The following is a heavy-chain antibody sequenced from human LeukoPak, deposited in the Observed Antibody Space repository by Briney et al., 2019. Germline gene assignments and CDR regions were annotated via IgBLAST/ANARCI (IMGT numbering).Heavy chain of an antibody. V-gene: IGHV4-61*01. D-gene: IGHD6-19*01. CDR2: VHYSGSA. Sequence: SETLSLTCSVSGGSVRSDISHWSWIRQPPGEGLEWIGYVHYSGSANYNPSLESRVTMSLDKSKNQFSLELTSVTAADTAVYYCARNRGWYATDVWGQGTTVTVSS. CDR3: ARNRGWYATDV. CDR1: GGSVRSDISH. J-gene: IGHJ6*02.